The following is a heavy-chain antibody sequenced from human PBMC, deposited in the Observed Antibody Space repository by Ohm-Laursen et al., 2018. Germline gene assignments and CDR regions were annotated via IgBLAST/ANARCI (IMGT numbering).Heavy chain of an antibody. V-gene: IGHV3-11*04. CDR1: GFTFTAYP. J-gene: IGHJ3*02. Sequence: SLRLSCTASGFTFTAYPMTWVRQAPGKGPEWIAYITNSGDFIQYADSVRGRFTISRDNAKRSLYLQTDSLRVEDTAVYYCTRDGPLERRVFDIWGQGTLVTASS. CDR2: ITNSGDFI. CDR3: TRDGPLERRVFDI.